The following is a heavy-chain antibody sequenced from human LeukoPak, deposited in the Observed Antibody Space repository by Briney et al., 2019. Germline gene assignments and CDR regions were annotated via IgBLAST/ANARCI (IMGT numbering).Heavy chain of an antibody. Sequence: GRSLRLSCAASGFTFSSYAMHWVRQAPGKGLEWVAVISYDGSNKYYADSVKGRFTISRDNSKNTLYLQMNSLRAEDTAVYYCARDLRDFWSGYYSYHFDYWGQGTLVTVSS. CDR3: ARDLRDFWSGYYSYHFDY. CDR2: ISYDGSNK. CDR1: GFTFSSYA. J-gene: IGHJ4*02. V-gene: IGHV3-30-3*01. D-gene: IGHD3-3*01.